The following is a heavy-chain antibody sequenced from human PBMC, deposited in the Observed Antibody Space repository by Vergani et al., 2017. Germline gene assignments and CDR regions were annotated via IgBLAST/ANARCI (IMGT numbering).Heavy chain of an antibody. V-gene: IGHV3-9*01. CDR2: ISWNSGSI. J-gene: IGHJ4*02. D-gene: IGHD1-26*01. Sequence: EVQLVESGGGLVQPGRSLRLSCAASGFTFDDYAMHWVRQAPGKGLEWVSGISWNSGSIGYADSVKGRFTISRDNAKNSLYLQMNSLRAEDTALYYCAKDRSSHSGSYKGGYFDYWGQGTLVTVSS. CDR1: GFTFDDYA. CDR3: AKDRSSHSGSYKGGYFDY.